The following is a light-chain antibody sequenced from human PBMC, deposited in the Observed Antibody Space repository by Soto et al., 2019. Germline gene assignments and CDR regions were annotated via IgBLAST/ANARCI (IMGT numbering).Light chain of an antibody. CDR2: AAS. V-gene: IGKV1-6*01. CDR1: QGIGND. Sequence: AIQMTQSPSSLSASVGDRVTITCRASQGIGNDLGWYQQKPGKAPKLLIYAASNLQSGVPSRFSGGGSGTDFTLTISFLQPEDLATYYCLQDSNYPLTFGGGTRVEIK. CDR3: LQDSNYPLT. J-gene: IGKJ4*01.